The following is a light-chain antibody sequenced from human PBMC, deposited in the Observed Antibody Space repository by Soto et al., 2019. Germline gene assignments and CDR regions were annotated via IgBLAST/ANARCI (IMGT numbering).Light chain of an antibody. CDR3: QQYNSYTWT. J-gene: IGKJ1*01. Sequence: EIHVSLSPATLSASEGDRVTITCRASQSISSWLAWYQQKPGKAPKLLIYDASSLESGVPSRFSGSGSGTEFTLTISSLQPDDFATYYCQQYNSYTWTFGQGTKVDIK. CDR2: DAS. V-gene: IGKV1-5*01. CDR1: QSISSW.